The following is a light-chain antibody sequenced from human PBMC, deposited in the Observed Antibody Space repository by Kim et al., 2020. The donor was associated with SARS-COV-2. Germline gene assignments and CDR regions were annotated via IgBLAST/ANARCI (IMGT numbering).Light chain of an antibody. CDR1: QGVRSY. Sequence: SESTGDRVTITCRASQGVRSYLAWYQQKPGKAPKLLIYSASTLQSGVPSRFGGSGYGTDFTLTISRLQAEDFATYYCQQYYTYPHTVGPGTKLEI. CDR2: SAS. V-gene: IGKV1-8*01. J-gene: IGKJ2*01. CDR3: QQYYTYPHT.